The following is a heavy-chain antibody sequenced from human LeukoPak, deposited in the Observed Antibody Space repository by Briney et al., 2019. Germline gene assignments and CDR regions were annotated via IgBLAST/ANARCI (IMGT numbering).Heavy chain of an antibody. CDR1: GFTFSSYG. CDR3: AGEGDIVVVVAAMPDY. V-gene: IGHV3-30*03. D-gene: IGHD2-15*01. J-gene: IGHJ4*02. Sequence: GGSLRLSCAASGFTFSSYGMHWVRQAPGKGLEWVAVISYDGSNKYYADSVKGRFTISRDNSKNTLYLQMNSLRAEDTAVYYCAGEGDIVVVVAAMPDYWGQGTLVTVSS. CDR2: ISYDGSNK.